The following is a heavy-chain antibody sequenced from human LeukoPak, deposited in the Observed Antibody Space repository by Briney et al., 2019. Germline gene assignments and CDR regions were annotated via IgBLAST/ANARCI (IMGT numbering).Heavy chain of an antibody. J-gene: IGHJ4*02. CDR2: ISYDGSDK. D-gene: IGHD6-13*01. V-gene: IGHV3-30*18. CDR1: GFTLTTYT. Sequence: GGSLRLSCAVSGFTLTTYTMTWVRQPPGKGLEWVALISYDGSDKIYTDSVKGRFTISRDNSESTLYLQMDSLRGDDAAVYYCAKAVGRISWSFDYWGQGALVTVSS. CDR3: AKAVGRISWSFDY.